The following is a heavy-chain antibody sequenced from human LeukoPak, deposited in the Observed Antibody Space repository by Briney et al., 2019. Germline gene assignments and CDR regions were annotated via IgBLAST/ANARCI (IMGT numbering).Heavy chain of an antibody. J-gene: IGHJ4*02. Sequence: SETLSLTCTVSGGSISSSSYYWGWIRQPPGKELQWIASVYYSGRTNYSPSLKSRVTISVDTSEKQFSLQLNSVTAADTAVYYCARQGSAYYFDSWGQGLLVTVSS. D-gene: IGHD2-15*01. CDR2: VYYSGRT. CDR3: ARQGSAYYFDS. V-gene: IGHV4-39*01. CDR1: GGSISSSSYY.